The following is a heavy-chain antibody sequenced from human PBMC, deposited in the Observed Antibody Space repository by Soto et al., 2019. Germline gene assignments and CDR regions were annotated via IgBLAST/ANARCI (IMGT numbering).Heavy chain of an antibody. D-gene: IGHD3-10*01. CDR1: VGSIGGDGYS. J-gene: IGHJ5*02. Sequence: SERLSLTCAVSVGSIGGDGYSWSWIRQPPGGGLERIGYMYHSGTFLRSPSLKARLTMSLDISKNQFSLPLNSMTAADTAVYYCARAQFYSGSGNYNNLMFDAWGQGIQVTVSS. CDR2: MYHSGTF. CDR3: ARAQFYSGSGNYNNLMFDA. V-gene: IGHV4-30-2*01.